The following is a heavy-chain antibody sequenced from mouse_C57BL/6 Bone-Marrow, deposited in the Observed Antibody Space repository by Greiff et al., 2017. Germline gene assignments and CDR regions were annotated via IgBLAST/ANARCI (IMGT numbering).Heavy chain of an antibody. CDR3: ARNWDWSWFAY. J-gene: IGHJ3*01. V-gene: IGHV2-2*01. CDR2: IWSGGST. CDR1: GFSLTSYG. Sequence: VQLQQSGPGLVQPSQSLSITCTVSGFSLTSYGVHWVRQSPGKGLEWLGVIWSGGSTDYNAAFISRLGISKDNSKSQVFFKMNSLQADDTAIYYCARNWDWSWFAYWGQGTLVTVSA. D-gene: IGHD4-1*01.